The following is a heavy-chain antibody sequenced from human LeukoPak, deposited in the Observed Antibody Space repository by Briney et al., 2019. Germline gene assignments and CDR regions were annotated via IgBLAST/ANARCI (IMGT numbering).Heavy chain of an antibody. V-gene: IGHV4-59*08. CDR2: IFYSGST. D-gene: IGHD3-10*01. CDR1: GGSINNFY. CDR3: ARTGYYASGSSYYYGMDV. Sequence: SETLSLTCTVSGGSINNFYWSWIRQPPGKGLEWIGYIFYSGSTNYNPSLESRVTISIDTSKNQFSLKVNSLTAADTAVYYCARTGYYASGSSYYYGMDVWSQGTTVTVSS. J-gene: IGHJ6*02.